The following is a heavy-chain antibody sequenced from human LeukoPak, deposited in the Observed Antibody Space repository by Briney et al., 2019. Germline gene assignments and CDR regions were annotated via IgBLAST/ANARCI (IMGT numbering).Heavy chain of an antibody. CDR3: GRDRHWNQGNFDY. V-gene: IGHV1-2*02. D-gene: IGHD1-1*01. CDR1: GYTITGYY. CDR2: INPNNGGT. J-gene: IGHJ4*02. Sequence: ASVKVSCKAFGYTITGYYIHWVRQAPGQGLEWMGWINPNNGGTNYAQKFQGRVTMTRDTSIGTAYMELNRLTYDDTAVYYCGRDRHWNQGNFDYWGQGALVSVSS.